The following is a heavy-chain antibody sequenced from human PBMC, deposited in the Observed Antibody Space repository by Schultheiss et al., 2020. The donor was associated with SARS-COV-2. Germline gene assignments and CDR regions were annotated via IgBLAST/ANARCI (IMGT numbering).Heavy chain of an antibody. Sequence: SETLSLTCAVYSGSFSGYYWSWIRQPPGKGLEWIGEINHSGRTNYNPSLKSRVSISIDTSKNQFSLKLSSVTAADTAVYYCARARAAPPLDYYYYMDVWGKGTTVTVSS. J-gene: IGHJ6*03. D-gene: IGHD2-15*01. CDR1: SGSFSGYY. V-gene: IGHV4-34*01. CDR3: ARARAAPPLDYYYYMDV. CDR2: INHSGRT.